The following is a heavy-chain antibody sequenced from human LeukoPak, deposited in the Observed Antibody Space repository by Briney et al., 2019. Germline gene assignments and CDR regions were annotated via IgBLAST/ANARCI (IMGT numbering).Heavy chain of an antibody. Sequence: PSVTLSLTCTVSGGSISSYYWSWIRQPAGKGLEWIGRIYTSGSTNYNPSLKRRVTISVDKSKHQFSLKLSSVTAADTAVYYCARVTHSSSWYGRGVIDYWGQGTLVTVSS. V-gene: IGHV4-4*07. J-gene: IGHJ4*02. CDR2: IYTSGST. CDR1: GGSISSYY. D-gene: IGHD6-13*01. CDR3: ARVTHSSSWYGRGVIDY.